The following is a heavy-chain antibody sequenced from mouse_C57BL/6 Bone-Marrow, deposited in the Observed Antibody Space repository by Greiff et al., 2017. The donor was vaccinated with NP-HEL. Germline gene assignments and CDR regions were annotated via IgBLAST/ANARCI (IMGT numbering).Heavy chain of an antibody. D-gene: IGHD1-1*01. V-gene: IGHV1-81*01. Sequence: QVQLQQSGAELARPGASVKLSCKASGYTFTSYGISWVKQRTGQGLEWIGEIYPRSGNTYYNEKFKGKATLTADKSSSTAYMELRSLTSEDSAVYFCARGYYGGLYAMDYWGQGTSVIVSS. CDR2: IYPRSGNT. CDR3: ARGYYGGLYAMDY. J-gene: IGHJ4*01. CDR1: GYTFTSYG.